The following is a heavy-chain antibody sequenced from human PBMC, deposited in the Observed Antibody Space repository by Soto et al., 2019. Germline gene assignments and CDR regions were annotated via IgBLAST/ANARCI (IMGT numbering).Heavy chain of an antibody. D-gene: IGHD3-22*01. Sequence: SETLSLTCTVSGGSVSSGSYYWSWIRQPPGKGLEWIGYIYYSGSTHYNPSLTSRVTISVDTSKNQFSLKLSSLTAADTAVYYCARARYYYDSSGYYYDDYWGQGTLVTVSS. J-gene: IGHJ4*02. V-gene: IGHV4-61*01. CDR2: IYYSGST. CDR3: ARARYYYDSSGYYYDDY. CDR1: GGSVSSGSYY.